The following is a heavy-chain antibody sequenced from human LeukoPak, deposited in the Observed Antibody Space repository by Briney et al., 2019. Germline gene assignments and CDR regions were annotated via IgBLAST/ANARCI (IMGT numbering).Heavy chain of an antibody. V-gene: IGHV3-53*01. CDR3: AREVTCDY. J-gene: IGHJ4*02. Sequence: GGSLRLSCAASGFSVSSNYMSWVRQAPGEGLEWVSVIYSGGDTYYANSVKGRFTVSRDNSKNILYLQMNNLRVEDTAVYYCAREVTCDYWGQGTLVTVSS. CDR2: IYSGGDT. CDR1: GFSVSSNY.